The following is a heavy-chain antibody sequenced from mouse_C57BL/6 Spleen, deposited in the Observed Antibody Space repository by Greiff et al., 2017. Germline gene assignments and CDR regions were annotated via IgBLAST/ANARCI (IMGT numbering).Heavy chain of an antibody. V-gene: IGHV3-6*01. CDR2: ISYDGSN. D-gene: IGHD3-1*01. CDR1: GYSITSGYY. CDR3: ARGGSQGFAY. J-gene: IGHJ3*01. Sequence: EVQVVESGPGLVKPSQSLSLTCSVTGYSITSGYYWNWIRQFPGNKLEWMGYISYDGSNNYNPSLKNRISITRDTSKNQFFLKLNSVTTEDTATYYCARGGSQGFAYWGQGTLVTVSA.